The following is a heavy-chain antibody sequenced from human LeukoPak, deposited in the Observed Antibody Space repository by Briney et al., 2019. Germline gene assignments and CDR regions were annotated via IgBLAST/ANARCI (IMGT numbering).Heavy chain of an antibody. J-gene: IGHJ4*02. Sequence: GGSLRLSLAATGFNFSSCSMNWVRQAPGKGLEWVSIISGSGATTYYVDSVKGRFTISRDNSKNTLYLQMTSLRAEDTAVYYRSKKLNIKYPYLNYWGQGTLVTVSS. D-gene: IGHD1/OR15-1a*01. CDR3: SKKLNIKYPYLNY. CDR2: ISGSGATT. V-gene: IGHV3-23*01. CDR1: GFNFSSCS.